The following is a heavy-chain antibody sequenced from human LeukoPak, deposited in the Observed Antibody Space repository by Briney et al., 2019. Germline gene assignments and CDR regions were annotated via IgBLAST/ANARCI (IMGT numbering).Heavy chain of an antibody. Sequence: ASVKVSCKTSGYTFTTYTFAWVRQAPGQGLEWMGWIGTISGDTTYAQNFQGRVTMTTDTSTSTAYMELRSLISDDTAVYYCARVSFGGWGLDYWGQGTLVTVSS. V-gene: IGHV1-18*01. CDR3: ARVSFGGWGLDY. CDR1: GYTFTTYT. CDR2: IGTISGDT. D-gene: IGHD6-19*01. J-gene: IGHJ4*02.